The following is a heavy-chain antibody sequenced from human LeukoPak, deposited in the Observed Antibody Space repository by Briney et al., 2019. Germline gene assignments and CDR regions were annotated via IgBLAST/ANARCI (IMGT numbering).Heavy chain of an antibody. CDR1: GGTFSSYA. D-gene: IGHD3-3*02. V-gene: IGHV1-69*06. CDR3: AREFQPRILFY. Sequence: ASVKVSCKASGGTFSSYAISWVRQAPGQGLEWMGGIIPIFGTANYAQKFQGRVTITADKSTSTAYMELSSLGSEDTAVYYCAREFQPRILFYWGQGTLVTVSS. CDR2: IIPIFGTA. J-gene: IGHJ4*02.